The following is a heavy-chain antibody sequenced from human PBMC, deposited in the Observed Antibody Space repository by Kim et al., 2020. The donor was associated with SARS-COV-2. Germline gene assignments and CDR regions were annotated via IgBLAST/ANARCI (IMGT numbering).Heavy chain of an antibody. V-gene: IGHV1-69*13. Sequence: SVKVSCKASGGTFSSYAISWVRQAPGQGLEWMGGIIPIFGTANYAQKFQGRVTIIADESTSTAYMELSSLRSEDTAVYYCARDRLQSGRYYYDSSGYDYFDYWGQGTLVTVSS. CDR1: GGTFSSYA. D-gene: IGHD3-22*01. J-gene: IGHJ4*02. CDR2: IIPIFGTA. CDR3: ARDRLQSGRYYYDSSGYDYFDY.